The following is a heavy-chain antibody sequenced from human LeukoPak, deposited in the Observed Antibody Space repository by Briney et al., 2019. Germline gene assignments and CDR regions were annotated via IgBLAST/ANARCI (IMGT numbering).Heavy chain of an antibody. CDR1: GFTFSSYA. CDR2: ISGSGGST. J-gene: IGHJ4*02. V-gene: IGHV3-23*01. CDR3: AKDASPYSSSWYYFDY. D-gene: IGHD6-13*01. Sequence: GGSLRLSCAASGFTFSSYAMSWVRQAPGQGLKWVSAISGSGGSTYYADSVKGRFTISRDNSKNTLYLQMNSLRAEDTAVYYCAKDASPYSSSWYYFDYWGQGTLVTVSS.